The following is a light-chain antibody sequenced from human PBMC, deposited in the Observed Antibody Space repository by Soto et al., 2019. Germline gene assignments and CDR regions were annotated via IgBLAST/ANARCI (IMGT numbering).Light chain of an antibody. CDR2: DAS. V-gene: IGKV3-20*01. Sequence: SVLTQSPGTLSLSPAERATLSCRASQSVTDNYLAWFQQKPGQAPRLLIYDASSRATVFPDRFSGSGSGTDVTLSIRGLEPADFAVYYCQQYGRAPTVGGGTKVEIK. J-gene: IGKJ4*01. CDR3: QQYGRAPT. CDR1: QSVTDNY.